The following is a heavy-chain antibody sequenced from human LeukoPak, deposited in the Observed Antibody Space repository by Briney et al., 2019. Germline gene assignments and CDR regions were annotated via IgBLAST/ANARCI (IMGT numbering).Heavy chain of an antibody. Sequence: PGGSLRLSCAASGFTFTTYAMSWVRQAPGKGLEWVSAISGSGGSTYYADSVKGRFTISRDNSKNTLYLQMNGLRAEDTAVYYCAKDMDIASTDDAFDIWGQGTMVTVSS. V-gene: IGHV3-23*01. D-gene: IGHD5/OR15-5a*01. CDR1: GFTFTTYA. CDR3: AKDMDIASTDDAFDI. CDR2: ISGSGGST. J-gene: IGHJ3*02.